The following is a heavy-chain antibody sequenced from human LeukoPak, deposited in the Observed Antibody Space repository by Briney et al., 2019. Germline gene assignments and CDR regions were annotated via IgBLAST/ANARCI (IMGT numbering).Heavy chain of an antibody. CDR1: GFTFSSYS. V-gene: IGHV3-23*01. Sequence: PGGSLRLSCAASGFTFSSYSLNWVRQAPGKGLEWVSGITGSGDKTYYTDSLKGRFTISRDNSKNTLFLQISSLRADDTAVYYCAKDRVTTVTTFFSQFDFWGQGTLVTVSS. CDR2: ITGSGDKT. D-gene: IGHD4-11*01. J-gene: IGHJ4*02. CDR3: AKDRVTTVTTFFSQFDF.